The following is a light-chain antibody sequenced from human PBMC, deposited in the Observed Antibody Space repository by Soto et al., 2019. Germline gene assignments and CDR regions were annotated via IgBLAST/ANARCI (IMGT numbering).Light chain of an antibody. CDR1: QSISSW. CDR3: QQYNSYLWT. J-gene: IGKJ1*01. CDR2: DAS. V-gene: IGKV1-5*01. Sequence: DIQMTQSPSTLSASVGDRVTITCRASQSISSWLAWYQQKPGKAPKLLIYDASSLESGVPSRFSGSGSGTEFTLTISRLQPDDFATYYCQQYNSYLWTFGQGTKVEIK.